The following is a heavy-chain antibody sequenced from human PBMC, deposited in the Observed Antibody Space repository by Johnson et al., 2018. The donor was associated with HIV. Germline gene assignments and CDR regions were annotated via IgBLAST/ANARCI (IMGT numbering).Heavy chain of an antibody. CDR2: IYSGGST. V-gene: IGHV3-66*02. J-gene: IGHJ3*02. D-gene: IGHD1-26*01. CDR1: GFAVSKNY. CDR3: ARAKGGSYSDEQGAFDI. Sequence: MLLVESGGGLVQPGGSLRLSCAASGFAVSKNYLTWVRQAPGKGLEWVSIIYSGGSTYYADSVKGRFTISRDNSKNTLYLQMNSLRAEDTAVYYCARAKGGSYSDEQGAFDIWGQGTMVTVSS.